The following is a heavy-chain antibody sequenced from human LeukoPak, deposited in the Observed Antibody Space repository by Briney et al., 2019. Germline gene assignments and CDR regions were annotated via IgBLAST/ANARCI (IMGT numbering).Heavy chain of an antibody. J-gene: IGHJ6*02. D-gene: IGHD6-13*01. V-gene: IGHV3-74*01. CDR2: INSDGSST. Sequence: GGSLRLSCGASGFTFSSYWMHWVRQAPGKGLVWVSRINSDGSSTSYADSVKGRFTISRDNAKNTLYLQMNSLRAKDTAVYYCASVDYSSSWPIPEPPYYYYYYGMDVWGQGTTVTVSS. CDR3: ASVDYSSSWPIPEPPYYYYYYGMDV. CDR1: GFTFSSYW.